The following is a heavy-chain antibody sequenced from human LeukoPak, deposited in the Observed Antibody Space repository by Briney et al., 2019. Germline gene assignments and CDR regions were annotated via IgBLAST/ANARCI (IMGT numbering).Heavy chain of an antibody. Sequence: NTSQTLSLTCTVSGRSITDHYWGSIRQPPGKGLELTGHIHSTGNTFYKPSLKTRITISLDTSRNQFSLKLSAVTDADTAVYYCARFSSGCSTASCYLDYWGEGTLVTVSS. J-gene: IGHJ4*02. CDR3: ARFSSGCSTASCYLDY. CDR1: GRSITDHY. V-gene: IGHV4-59*11. D-gene: IGHD2-2*01. CDR2: IHSTGNT.